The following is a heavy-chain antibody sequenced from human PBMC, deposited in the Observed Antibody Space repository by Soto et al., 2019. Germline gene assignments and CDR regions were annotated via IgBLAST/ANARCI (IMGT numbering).Heavy chain of an antibody. CDR3: ARHFKLKRANPGRDYYYYGMDV. J-gene: IGHJ6*02. CDR1: VCSFSSNW. V-gene: IGHV5-10-1*01. CDR2: IDPSDSYT. Sequence: GESLKNSCNGAVCSFSSNWISWVRQMPGKGLEWMGRIDPSDSYTNYSPSFQGHVTISADKSISTAYLQWSSLKASDTAMYYCARHFKLKRANPGRDYYYYGMDVWGQGTTVTVSS.